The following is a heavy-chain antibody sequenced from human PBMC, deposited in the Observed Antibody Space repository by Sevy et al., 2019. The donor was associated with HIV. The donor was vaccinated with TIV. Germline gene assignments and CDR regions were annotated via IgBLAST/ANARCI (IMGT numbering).Heavy chain of an antibody. D-gene: IGHD2-15*01. CDR3: GRAGGGGYCSGGSCYSSYYYFYGMDV. CDR2: TYYRSKWSN. J-gene: IGHJ6*02. CDR1: GDSVSSNSAA. V-gene: IGHV6-1*01. Sequence: SQTLSLTCAISGDSVSSNSAAWNWIRQSPSRGLEWLGRTYYRSKWSNDYAVSVKSRITINPDTSNDQFSLQLNSVTPRDTAVYYCGRAGGGGYCSGGSCYSSYYYFYGMDVWGQGTTVTVSS.